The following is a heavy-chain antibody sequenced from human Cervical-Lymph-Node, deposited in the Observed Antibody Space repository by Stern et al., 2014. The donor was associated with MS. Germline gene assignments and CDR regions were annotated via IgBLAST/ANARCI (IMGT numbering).Heavy chain of an antibody. CDR2: IYPGDSHT. Sequence: EVQLVESGAEVKKPGESLKISCKGSGYSFNTHWIGWVRRVPGKGLEWLGVIYPGDSHTTYSPSFQGQVTISADKSVNTAYLQWSSLKASDTGIYYCARRRGATAWGDVFDFWGQGTMVTVSS. CDR1: GYSFNTHW. J-gene: IGHJ3*01. V-gene: IGHV5-51*01. D-gene: IGHD5-12*01. CDR3: ARRRGATAWGDVFDF.